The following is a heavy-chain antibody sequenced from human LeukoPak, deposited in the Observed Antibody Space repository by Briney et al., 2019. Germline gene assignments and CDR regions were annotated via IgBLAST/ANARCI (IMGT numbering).Heavy chain of an antibody. CDR3: ARGGGITGTTDPSSFDY. D-gene: IGHD1-7*01. CDR1: GGTFSSYA. V-gene: IGHV1-69*01. CDR2: IIPIFGTA. Sequence: SVKVSCKASGGTFSSYAISWVRQAPGQGLEWMGGIIPIFGTANYAQKFQGRVTITADESTSTAYMELSSLRSEDTAVYYCARGGGITGTTDPSSFDYWGQGTLVTVSS. J-gene: IGHJ4*02.